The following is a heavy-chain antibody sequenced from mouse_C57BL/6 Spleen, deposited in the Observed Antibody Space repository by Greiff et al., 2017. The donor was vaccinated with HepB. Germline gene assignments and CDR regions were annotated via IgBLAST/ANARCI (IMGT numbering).Heavy chain of an antibody. J-gene: IGHJ4*01. CDR1: GYTFTEYT. V-gene: IGHV1-62-2*01. Sequence: VKVVESGAELVKPGASVKLSCKASGYTFTEYTIHWVKQRSGQGLEWIGWFYPGSGSIKYNEKFKDKATLTADKSSSTVYMELSRLTSEDSAVYFCARHEDQGLLYYAMDYWGQGTSVTVSS. CDR3: ARHEDQGLLYYAMDY. CDR2: FYPGSGSI. D-gene: IGHD1-1*01.